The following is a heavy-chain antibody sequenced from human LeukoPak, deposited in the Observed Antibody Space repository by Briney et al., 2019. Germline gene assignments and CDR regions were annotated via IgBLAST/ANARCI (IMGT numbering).Heavy chain of an antibody. Sequence: GSLILSCAASGFTFSSYSMNWVRQAPGKGLEWVSYISSSSSTIYYADSVKGRFTISRDNAKNSLYLQMNSLRAEDTAVYYCARLRCSSTSCLFDYWGQGTLVTVSS. CDR2: ISSSSSTI. D-gene: IGHD2-2*01. CDR3: ARLRCSSTSCLFDY. CDR1: GFTFSSYS. V-gene: IGHV3-48*01. J-gene: IGHJ4*02.